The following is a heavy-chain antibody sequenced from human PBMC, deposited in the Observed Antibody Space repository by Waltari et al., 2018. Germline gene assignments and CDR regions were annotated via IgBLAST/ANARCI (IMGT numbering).Heavy chain of an antibody. CDR1: GFTFSSYC. D-gene: IGHD6-13*01. V-gene: IGHV3-74*01. Sequence: EVQLVESGGGLVQPGGSLRLSCAASGFTFSSYCMHWVRQAPGKGLGWVSRINRDGSSTSYADSVKGRFTISRDNAKNTLYLQMNSLRAEDTAVYYCASSIAAAPGYWGQGTLVTVSS. J-gene: IGHJ4*02. CDR2: INRDGSST. CDR3: ASSIAAAPGY.